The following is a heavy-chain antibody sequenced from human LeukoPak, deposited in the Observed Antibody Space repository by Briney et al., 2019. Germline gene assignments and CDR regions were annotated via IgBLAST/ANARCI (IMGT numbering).Heavy chain of an antibody. CDR3: ARDFTVAGVPGGY. V-gene: IGHV1-18*01. D-gene: IGHD6-19*01. J-gene: IGHJ4*02. CDR1: GYTFTSYG. Sequence: GASVNVSCKASGYTFTSYGMSWVRQAPGQGLGWMGWISAYNGNTNYAQKFQGRVTMTTDTSTSTAYIELRSLRPDDTAVYYCARDFTVAGVPGGYWGQGTLVTVSS. CDR2: ISAYNGNT.